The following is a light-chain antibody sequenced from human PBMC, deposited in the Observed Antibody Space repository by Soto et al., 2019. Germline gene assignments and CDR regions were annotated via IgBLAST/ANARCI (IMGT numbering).Light chain of an antibody. CDR3: QQYGRSPMFT. J-gene: IGKJ2*01. CDR2: GAS. V-gene: IGKV3-20*01. Sequence: EIVLPQSPGTLSLSPGDRATLSCRASRSVSSNDLAWYQQKPGQAPRLLIYGASRGAAGIPDRFSGSGSGTDFTLTISRLEPEDFAVYFCQQYGRSPMFTFGQGTKLEVK. CDR1: RSVSSND.